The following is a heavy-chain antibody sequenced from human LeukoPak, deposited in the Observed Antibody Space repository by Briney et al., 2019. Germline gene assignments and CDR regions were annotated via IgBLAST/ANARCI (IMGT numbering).Heavy chain of an antibody. J-gene: IGHJ4*02. CDR3: AAGSESYDSRGYSYYFDY. CDR1: GGSISNYF. V-gene: IGHV4-4*07. CDR2: IYTTGRT. Sequence: SETLSLTCTVSGGSISNYFWSWIRQPAGKGLEWIGRIYTTGRTDYNPSLKSRVTMSVDTSKNQFSLKLSSVTAADTAVYYCAAGSESYDSRGYSYYFDYWGQGTLVTVSS. D-gene: IGHD3-22*01.